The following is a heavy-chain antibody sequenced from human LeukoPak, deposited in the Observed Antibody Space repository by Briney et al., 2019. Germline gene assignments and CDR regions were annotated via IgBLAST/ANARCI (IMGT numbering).Heavy chain of an antibody. CDR2: ISWNSGRT. CDR1: GFTFSSYA. CDR3: AKDMWSNSWEYPFDY. V-gene: IGHV3-9*01. J-gene: IGHJ4*01. Sequence: GGSRRLSCAASGFTFSSYAMHWVRQAPGKGLEWVSAISWNSGRTGYADSVKGRFTISRDNAKNSLYLQMNSLRAEDTALYYCAKDMWSNSWEYPFDYWGQGTLVTVSS. D-gene: IGHD6-13*01.